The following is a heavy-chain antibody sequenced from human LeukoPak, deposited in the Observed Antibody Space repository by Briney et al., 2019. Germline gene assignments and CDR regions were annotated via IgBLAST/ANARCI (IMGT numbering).Heavy chain of an antibody. V-gene: IGHV4-31*03. J-gene: IGHJ5*02. CDR2: TYYSGST. D-gene: IGHD2-21*02. CDR3: ARGLLFSWFDP. Sequence: PSETLSLTCTVSGGSISSGGYYWSWIRQHPGKGLEWIGYTYYSGSTYYNPSLKSRVTISVDTSKNQFSLKLSSVTAADTAVYYCARGLLFSWFDPWGQGTLVTVSS. CDR1: GGSISSGGYY.